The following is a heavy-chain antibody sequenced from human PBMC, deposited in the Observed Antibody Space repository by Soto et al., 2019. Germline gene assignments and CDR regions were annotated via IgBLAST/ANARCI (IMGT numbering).Heavy chain of an antibody. J-gene: IGHJ6*02. Sequence: QVQLQESGPGLVKPSETLSLTCTVSGGSISSYYWSWIRQPPGKGLAWIGYIYYSGSTNYNPSLKSRVTIPVDTSKNQCALKPSSVTAADTAVYYCARQGTGYYYYGMDVWGQGTTVTVSS. CDR1: GGSISSYY. V-gene: IGHV4-59*08. CDR3: ARQGTGYYYYGMDV. CDR2: IYYSGST. D-gene: IGHD2-8*02.